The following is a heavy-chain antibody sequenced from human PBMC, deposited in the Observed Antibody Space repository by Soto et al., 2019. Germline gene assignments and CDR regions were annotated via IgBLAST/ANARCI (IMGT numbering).Heavy chain of an antibody. J-gene: IGHJ4*02. CDR3: ARDKITGLFDY. V-gene: IGHV4-34*01. Sequence: PSETLSLTCAVYGGSFSGYYWTWIRQPPGTGLEWIGEINHSGSTDYNPSLKSRVTISVDTSKNQFSLKLTSVTAADTAVYYCARDKITGLFDYWGQGTLVT. D-gene: IGHD2-8*02. CDR1: GGSFSGYY. CDR2: INHSGST.